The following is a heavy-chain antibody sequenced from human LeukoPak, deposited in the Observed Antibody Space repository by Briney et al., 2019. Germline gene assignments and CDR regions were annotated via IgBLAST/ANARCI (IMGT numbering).Heavy chain of an antibody. Sequence: ASVKFSCKASGYTFTGYYMHWVRQAPGQGLEWMGWINAGNGNTKYSQKFQGRVTITRDTSASTAYMELSSLRSEDTAVYYCARETRGFRNWFDPWGQGTLVTVSS. CDR3: ARETRGFRNWFDP. CDR2: INAGNGNT. V-gene: IGHV1-3*01. CDR1: GYTFTGYY. J-gene: IGHJ5*02.